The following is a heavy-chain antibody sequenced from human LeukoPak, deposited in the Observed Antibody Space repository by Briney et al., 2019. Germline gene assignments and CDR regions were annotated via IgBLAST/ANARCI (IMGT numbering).Heavy chain of an antibody. D-gene: IGHD4-17*01. CDR3: ARSRSGGDYSFDY. CDR1: GFTFSSYS. V-gene: IGHV3-21*01. Sequence: GGSPRPSCAASGFTFSSYSMNWVRQAPGKGLEWVSSISSSSSYIYYADSVKGRFTISRDNAKNSLYLQMNSLRAEDTAVYYCARSRSGGDYSFDYWGQGTLVTVSS. CDR2: ISSSSSYI. J-gene: IGHJ4*02.